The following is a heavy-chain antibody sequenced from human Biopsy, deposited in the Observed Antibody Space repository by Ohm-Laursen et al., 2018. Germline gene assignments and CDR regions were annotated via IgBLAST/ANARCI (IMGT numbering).Heavy chain of an antibody. D-gene: IGHD1-26*01. V-gene: IGHV3-30*18. Sequence: SLRLSCSASGFTLSNYGMHWVRQAPGRGLEWVAAVSSDGKNKHYADSVQGRFTISRDNSKNTVDLQMDSLRAEDTAVYYCAKGLYSGSYYYDSWGQGTLVTVSS. CDR3: AKGLYSGSYYYDS. CDR2: VSSDGKNK. CDR1: GFTLSNYG. J-gene: IGHJ4*02.